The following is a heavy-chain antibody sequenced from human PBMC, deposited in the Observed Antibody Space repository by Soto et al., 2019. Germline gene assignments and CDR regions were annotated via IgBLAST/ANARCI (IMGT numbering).Heavy chain of an antibody. D-gene: IGHD3-22*01. J-gene: IGHJ4*02. CDR2: IDYTGGT. Sequence: PSETLSLTCSVSGASIRDGDYYWSWLRQPPGKGPEWIGIIDYTGGTHYNPTLTGPVSMSVDTSANQFSLKVNFVTAADSAVYYCERVGSGTEGRGYYFDFWGPGILVTVSS. CDR1: GASIRDGDYY. V-gene: IGHV4-30-4*01. CDR3: ERVGSGTEGRGYYFDF.